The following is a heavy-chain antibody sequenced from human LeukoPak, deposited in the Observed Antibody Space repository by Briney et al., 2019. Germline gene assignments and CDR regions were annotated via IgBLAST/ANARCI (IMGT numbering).Heavy chain of an antibody. CDR2: INNSGEYT. J-gene: IGHJ3*01. V-gene: IGHV3-23*01. CDR3: AKFLGATSVTDDALDV. D-gene: IGHD1-26*01. CDR1: GFTSSNYA. Sequence: PGGSLRLSYAASGFTSSNYAMSWVRQAPGKGLEWVSVINNSGEYTNYADSVRGRFTLSTDNTKNTMYLQMSSLRAEDTAIYYCAKFLGATSVTDDALDVWGQGTMVTV.